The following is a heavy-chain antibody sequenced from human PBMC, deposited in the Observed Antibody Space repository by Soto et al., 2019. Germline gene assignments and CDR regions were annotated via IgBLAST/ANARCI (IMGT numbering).Heavy chain of an antibody. CDR2: INAGNGNT. CDR3: ARVMTGGFGELFYGMDV. CDR1: GYTFTSYA. Sequence: QVQLVQSGAEVKKPGASVKVSCKASGYTFTSYAMHWVRQAPGQRLEWMGWINAGNGNTKYSQKFQGRVTITRDTSASTAYMELSSLRSEDTAVYYCARVMTGGFGELFYGMDVWGQGTTVTVSS. V-gene: IGHV1-3*01. J-gene: IGHJ6*02. D-gene: IGHD3-10*01.